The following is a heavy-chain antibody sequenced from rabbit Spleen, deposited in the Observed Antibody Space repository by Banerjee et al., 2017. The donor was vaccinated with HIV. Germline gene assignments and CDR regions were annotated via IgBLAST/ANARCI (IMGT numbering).Heavy chain of an antibody. CDR1: GFSFSSGYD. J-gene: IGHJ4*01. Sequence: QSLEESGGGLVKPGASLTLTCKASGFSFSSGYDMCWVRQAPGKGPEWIACIYAGSGSAYYASWAKGRFTISKTSSTTVTLKMTSLTAADTAKYFCARDLVAVIGWNFNLWGQGTLVTVS. CDR3: ARDLVAVIGWNFNL. CDR2: IYAGSGSA. V-gene: IGHV1S40*01. D-gene: IGHD1-1*01.